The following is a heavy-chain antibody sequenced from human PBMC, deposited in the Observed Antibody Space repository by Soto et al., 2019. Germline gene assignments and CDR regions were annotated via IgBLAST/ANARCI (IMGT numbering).Heavy chain of an antibody. V-gene: IGHV3-48*02. CDR3: ARGSSNGAYYFDF. Sequence: EVHLVESGGGLVQPGGSLRLSCEASGFTFSSYSLNWVRQAPGKGLEWVSYITSSGTTVYYADSVRGRFTISRDNAKNSLYLQMNSLRDDDTAVYYCARGSSNGAYYFDFWGQGTLVTVSS. D-gene: IGHD6-13*01. CDR2: ITSSGTTV. J-gene: IGHJ4*02. CDR1: GFTFSSYS.